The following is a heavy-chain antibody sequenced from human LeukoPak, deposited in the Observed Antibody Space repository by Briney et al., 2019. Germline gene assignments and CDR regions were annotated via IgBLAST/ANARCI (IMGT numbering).Heavy chain of an antibody. J-gene: IGHJ6*03. D-gene: IGHD3-22*01. Sequence: PSETLSLTCAVYGGSFSGYYWSWLRQPPGKGLEWIGEINHSGSTNYNPSLKSRVTISVDTSKNQFSLKLSSVTAADTAVYYCARVILAYYYDSSGYYYPVLHYYYYYMDVWGKGTTVTVSS. CDR1: GGSFSGYY. CDR2: INHSGST. V-gene: IGHV4-34*01. CDR3: ARVILAYYYDSSGYYYPVLHYYYYYMDV.